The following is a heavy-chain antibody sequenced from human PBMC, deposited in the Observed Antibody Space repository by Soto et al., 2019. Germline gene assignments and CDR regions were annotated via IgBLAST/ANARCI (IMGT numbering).Heavy chain of an antibody. V-gene: IGHV3-23*01. CDR1: VCTLSTYA. Sequence: PGGFLRLSCSSSVCTLSTYAMTWVRHAPGKGLEWVSIISSSGDGTYYVDSVKGRFTISRDNSRNTLNLQMNSLRAEDTAVYYCAKNGDFWSWGMDVWGQGTTVTVSS. D-gene: IGHD3-3*01. J-gene: IGHJ6*02. CDR3: AKNGDFWSWGMDV. CDR2: ISSSGDGT.